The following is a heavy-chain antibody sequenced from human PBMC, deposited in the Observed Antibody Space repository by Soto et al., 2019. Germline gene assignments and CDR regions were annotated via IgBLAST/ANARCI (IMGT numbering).Heavy chain of an antibody. J-gene: IGHJ3*02. Sequence: ASVKVSWQVSGYTLTELSMHWVRQAPGKGLEWMGGFDHEDGETIYAQKFQGRVTMTEDTSTDTAYMELSSLRSEDTAVYYCATTYWYDSSGYRLSAFDIWGQGTMVTVSS. CDR3: ATTYWYDSSGYRLSAFDI. CDR2: FDHEDGET. V-gene: IGHV1-24*01. D-gene: IGHD3-22*01. CDR1: GYTLTELS.